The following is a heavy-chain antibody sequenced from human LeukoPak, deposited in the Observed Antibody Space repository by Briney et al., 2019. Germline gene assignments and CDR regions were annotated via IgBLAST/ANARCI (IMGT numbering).Heavy chain of an antibody. D-gene: IGHD3-10*01. CDR3: ARRPIVVRGVSEFDP. V-gene: IGHV4-39*01. CDR1: GGSISSSSYY. Sequence: KPSETLSLTCTVSGGSISSSSYYWGWIRQPPGKGLERIGSIYYSGSTYYNPSLKSRVTISVDTSKNQFSLKLSSVTAADTAVYYCARRPIVVRGVSEFDPWGQGTLVTVSS. J-gene: IGHJ5*02. CDR2: IYYSGST.